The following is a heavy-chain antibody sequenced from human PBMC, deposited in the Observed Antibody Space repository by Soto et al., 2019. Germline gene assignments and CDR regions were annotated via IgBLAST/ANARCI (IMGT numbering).Heavy chain of an antibody. V-gene: IGHV3-23*01. D-gene: IGHD2-15*01. CDR1: GFTFSSYA. CDR2: ISGSGGST. CDR3: AKFPRGWWELPDY. J-gene: IGHJ4*02. Sequence: EVQLLESGGGLVQPGGFLRLSCAASGFTFSSYAMSWVRQAPGKGLEWVSAISGSGGSTYYADSVKGRFTISRDNSKNTLYRQMNSLRDEDTAVYYCAKFPRGWWELPDYWGQGTLVTVSS.